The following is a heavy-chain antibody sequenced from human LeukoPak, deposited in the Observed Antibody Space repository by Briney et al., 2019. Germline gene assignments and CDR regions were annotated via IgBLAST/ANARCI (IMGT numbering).Heavy chain of an antibody. CDR3: ARDPAHVFFNAFDI. Sequence: ASVKVSCKASGGTFSSYAISWVRQAPGQGLEWMGWINPNSGGTNYAQKFQGRVTMTRDTSISTAYMELSRLRSDDTAVYYCARDPAHVFFNAFDIWGQGTMVTVSS. CDR1: GGTFSSYA. D-gene: IGHD3-3*01. V-gene: IGHV1-2*02. CDR2: INPNSGGT. J-gene: IGHJ3*02.